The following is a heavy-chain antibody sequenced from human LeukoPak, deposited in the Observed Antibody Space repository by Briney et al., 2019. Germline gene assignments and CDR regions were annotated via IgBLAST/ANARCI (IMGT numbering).Heavy chain of an antibody. Sequence: GGSLRLSCAASGFTFSSYAMSWVRQAPGKGLEWVSVISGSGGSTYYADSVKGRFTISRDNPKNTLSLQMNSLRAEDTAVYYCAKIAPDSTWAFDYWGQGSLVTVSS. V-gene: IGHV3-23*01. CDR1: GFTFSSYA. CDR3: AKIAPDSTWAFDY. CDR2: ISGSGGST. D-gene: IGHD6-13*01. J-gene: IGHJ4*02.